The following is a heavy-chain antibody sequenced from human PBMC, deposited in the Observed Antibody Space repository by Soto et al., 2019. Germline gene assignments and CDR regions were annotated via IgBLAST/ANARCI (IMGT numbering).Heavy chain of an antibody. J-gene: IGHJ6*02. D-gene: IGHD2-2*01. Sequence: EVQLVETGGGLIQPGGSLRLSCAASGFTVSSNYMTWVRQPPGKGLEWVSVIYSGGSTYYADSVKGRFTISRDNSKNTLYLKMNSLRAEDTAVYYCARHPSGSTAGTYYGMDVWGQGTTVTVYS. V-gene: IGHV3-53*02. CDR2: IYSGGST. CDR1: GFTVSSNY. CDR3: ARHPSGSTAGTYYGMDV.